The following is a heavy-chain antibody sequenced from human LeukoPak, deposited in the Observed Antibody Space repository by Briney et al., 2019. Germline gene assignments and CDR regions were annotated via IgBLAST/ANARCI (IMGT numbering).Heavy chain of an antibody. D-gene: IGHD3/OR15-3a*01. CDR1: GFTFSSYW. CDR2: INSDGSST. CDR3: ARYVGLDYYMDV. V-gene: IGHV3-74*01. Sequence: PGGSLRLSCAASGFTFSSYWMHWVRQAPGKGLVWVSRINSDGSSTSYADSVKGRFTISRDNAKNTLYLQMNSLRAEDTAVYYCARYVGLDYYMDVWGKGTTVTISS. J-gene: IGHJ6*03.